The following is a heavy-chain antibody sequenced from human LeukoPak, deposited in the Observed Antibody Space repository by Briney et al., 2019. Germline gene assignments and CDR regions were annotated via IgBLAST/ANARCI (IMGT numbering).Heavy chain of an antibody. D-gene: IGHD6-19*01. V-gene: IGHV4-34*01. Sequence: SETLSLTCAVYGGSFSGYYWSWIRQPPGKELEWIGEINHSGSTNYNPSLKSRVTISVDTSKNQFSLKLSSVTAADTAVYYCARRLVSAGYSSGFWGYWGQGTLVTVSS. CDR3: ARRLVSAGYSSGFWGY. CDR1: GGSFSGYY. CDR2: INHSGST. J-gene: IGHJ4*02.